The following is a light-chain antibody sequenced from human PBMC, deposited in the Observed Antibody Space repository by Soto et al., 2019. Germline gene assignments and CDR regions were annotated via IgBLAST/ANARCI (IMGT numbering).Light chain of an antibody. CDR2: DGT. CDR3: CSYVTTPEI. CDR1: ISDVDDYRY. V-gene: IGLV2-11*01. J-gene: IGLJ1*01. Sequence: QSALAQPRSLSGSPGQLLTISCTGTISDVDDYRYVSWYQQYPGKAPKLVIYDGTKRPSGVPDRFSGSNSGNTASLTISGLQAEDEADYYCCSYVTTPEIFGTGTKVTVL.